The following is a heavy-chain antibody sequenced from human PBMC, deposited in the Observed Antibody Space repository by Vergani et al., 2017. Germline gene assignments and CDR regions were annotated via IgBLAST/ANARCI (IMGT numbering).Heavy chain of an antibody. CDR1: GFTFSSYA. D-gene: IGHD3-9*01. V-gene: IGHV3-23*04. J-gene: IGHJ4*02. Sequence: EVQLVESGGGLVKPGGSLRLSCAASGFTFSSYAMSWVRQAPGKGLEWVSAISGSGGSTYYADSVKGRFTISRDNAKNSLYLQMNSLRAEDTAEYYCARDTSGFYYDILTGYRLFDYWGQGTLVTVSS. CDR3: ARDTSGFYYDILTGYRLFDY. CDR2: ISGSGGST.